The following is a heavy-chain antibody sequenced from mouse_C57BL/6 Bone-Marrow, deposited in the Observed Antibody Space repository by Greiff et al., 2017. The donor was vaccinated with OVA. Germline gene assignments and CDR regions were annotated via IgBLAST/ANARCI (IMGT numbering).Heavy chain of an antibody. V-gene: IGHV1-52*01. CDR2: IDPSDSET. J-gene: IGHJ4*01. CDR3: ARYYGSSYDYAMDY. D-gene: IGHD1-1*01. Sequence: QVQLQQPGAELVRPGSSVKLSCKASGYTFTSYWMHWVKQRPIQGLEWIGNIDPSDSETHYNQKFKDKATLTVDKSSSTAYMQLSSLTSEDSAVYYGARYYGSSYDYAMDYWGQGTSVTVSS. CDR1: GYTFTSYW.